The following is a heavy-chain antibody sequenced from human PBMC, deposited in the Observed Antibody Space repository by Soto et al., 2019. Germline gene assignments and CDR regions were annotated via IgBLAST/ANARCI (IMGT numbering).Heavy chain of an antibody. J-gene: IGHJ6*02. Sequence: KPSETLSLTCAVSGYSISSGYYWGWIRQPPGKGLEWIGSIYHSGSTNYNPSLKSRVTISVDTSKNQFSLKLSSVTAADTAVYYCARLVQQQLVRYYYYYGMDVWGQGTTVTVSS. CDR1: GYSISSGYY. V-gene: IGHV4-38-2*01. CDR3: ARLVQQQLVRYYYYYGMDV. D-gene: IGHD6-13*01. CDR2: IYHSGST.